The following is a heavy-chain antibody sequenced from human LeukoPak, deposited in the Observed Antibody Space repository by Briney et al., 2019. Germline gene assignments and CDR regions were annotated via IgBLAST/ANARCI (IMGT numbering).Heavy chain of an antibody. D-gene: IGHD3-10*01. CDR1: GGSISGYY. CDR3: ARETDDGSGIHWDY. CDR2: LYYMRGA. Sequence: SGTLSLTCTVSGGSISGYYWSWSRQPPGKGVEWIGNLYYMRGAWYKSSLKSRVTTSVDTSRNEFSLKLSSVTAADTAVFYCARETDDGSGIHWDYWGQGTLVTVSS. V-gene: IGHV4-59*01. J-gene: IGHJ4*02.